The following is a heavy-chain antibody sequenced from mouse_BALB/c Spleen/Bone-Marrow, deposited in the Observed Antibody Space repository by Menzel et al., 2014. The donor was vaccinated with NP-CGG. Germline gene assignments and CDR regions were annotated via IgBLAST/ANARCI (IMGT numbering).Heavy chain of an antibody. D-gene: IGHD2-2*01. Sequence: VKLMESGAELVRPVASVKLSCKTSGYIFTSYWIHWVKQRSGQGLEWIARIYPGSGSTYYNEKFEGKATLTADKSSSTAYMQLSSLKSEDSAVYFCASGVTTGWFVYWGQRTLVTVSA. CDR2: IYPGSGST. CDR1: GYIFTSYW. J-gene: IGHJ3*01. CDR3: ASGVTTGWFVY. V-gene: IGHV1-76*01.